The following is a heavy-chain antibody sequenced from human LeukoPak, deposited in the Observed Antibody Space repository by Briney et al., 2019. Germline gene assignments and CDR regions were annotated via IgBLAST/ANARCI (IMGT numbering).Heavy chain of an antibody. D-gene: IGHD3-3*01. CDR1: GGSISSSSYY. J-gene: IGHJ3*01. CDR2: IYYSGST. Sequence: SETLSLTCTVSGGSISSSSYYWGWIRQPPGKGLEWIGSIYYSGSTYYNSSLKSRVTISVDTSKNQFSLKLSSVTAADTALYYWALVLWDVFWSGWAKTWGKGKMVTFSS. V-gene: IGHV4-39*01. CDR3: ALVLWDVFWSGWAKT.